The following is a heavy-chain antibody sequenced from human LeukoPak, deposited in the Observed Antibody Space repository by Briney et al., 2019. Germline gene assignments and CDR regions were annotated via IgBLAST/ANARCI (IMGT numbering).Heavy chain of an antibody. Sequence: SETLSLTCTVSGGSISSYHWSWIRQPPGKGLEWIGYISNSGGTNYNPSLKSRVTISEDTSKNHFSLRLSSVTAADTAVYYCASRSSIWSGYQDTLYYFDSWGQGTLVTVSS. J-gene: IGHJ4*02. D-gene: IGHD3-3*01. CDR3: ASRSSIWSGYQDTLYYFDS. CDR1: GGSISSYH. CDR2: ISNSGGT. V-gene: IGHV4-59*08.